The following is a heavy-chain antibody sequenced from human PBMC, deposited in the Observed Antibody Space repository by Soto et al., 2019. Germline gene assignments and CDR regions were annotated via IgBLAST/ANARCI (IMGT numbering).Heavy chain of an antibody. J-gene: IGHJ5*02. CDR1: GFTFSNAW. D-gene: IGHD3-22*01. Sequence: GGTLRLSCAASGFTFSNAWMNWVRQAPGKGQEWVGRIKSKTDGGTTDYAALLKGRFTISRDDSKNTLFLQMNSLKTEDTAVYYCTTYYYDSSGYYWSPRNWFDPWGQGTLVTVSS. CDR2: IKSKTDGGTT. CDR3: TTYYYDSSGYYWSPRNWFDP. V-gene: IGHV3-15*07.